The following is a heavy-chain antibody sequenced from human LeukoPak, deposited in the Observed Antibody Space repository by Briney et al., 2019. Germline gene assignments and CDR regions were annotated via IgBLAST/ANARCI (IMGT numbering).Heavy chain of an antibody. V-gene: IGHV1-69*05. CDR1: GGTFSSYA. CDR2: IIPIFGTA. CDR3: ARGRTAGYYYYYYMDV. J-gene: IGHJ6*03. D-gene: IGHD3-10*01. Sequence: ASVKVSCKASGGTFSSYAISWVRQAPGQGLEWMGGIIPIFGTANYAQKFQGRVTITTDESTSTAYMELSSLRSEDTAVYYWARGRTAGYYYYYYMDVWGKGTTVTVSS.